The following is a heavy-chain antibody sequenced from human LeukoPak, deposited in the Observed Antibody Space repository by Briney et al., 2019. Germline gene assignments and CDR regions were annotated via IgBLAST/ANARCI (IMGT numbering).Heavy chain of an antibody. CDR3: AREGGPGGDYGSIDS. V-gene: IGHV4-4*07. CDR1: GGSISSYY. D-gene: IGHD4-17*01. Sequence: SETLSLTCSVSGGSISSYYWSWIRQPAGKQPEWIGRMYTSGSTYYNPSLKSRVTMSADTSKDQFSLKLTSVTAADTSVYYCAREGGPGGDYGSIDSWGQGTLVTVSS. CDR2: MYTSGST. J-gene: IGHJ4*02.